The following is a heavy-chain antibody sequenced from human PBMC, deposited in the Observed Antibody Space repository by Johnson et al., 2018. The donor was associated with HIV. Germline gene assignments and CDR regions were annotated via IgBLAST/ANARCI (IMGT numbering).Heavy chain of an antibody. CDR1: GFTFDDYA. CDR2: ISWNSGSI. J-gene: IGHJ3*02. D-gene: IGHD3-22*01. CDR3: AKDIEAYYYDSSGYAGDAFDI. V-gene: IGHV3-9*01. Sequence: EVQLVESGGGLVQPGRSLRLSCAASGFTFDDYAMHWVRQAPGKGLEWVSGISWNSGSIGYADSVKGRFTISRANAKNSLYLQMNSLRAEDTALYYCAKDIEAYYYDSSGYAGDAFDIWGQGTMVTVSS.